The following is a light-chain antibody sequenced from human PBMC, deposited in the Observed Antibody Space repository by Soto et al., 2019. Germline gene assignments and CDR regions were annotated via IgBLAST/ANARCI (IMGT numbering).Light chain of an antibody. Sequence: ETVLTQSPGTLSLSPGERATLSCRASQSVSSYLAWYQQKPGQAPRLLIYDASNRATGIPARFSGSGSGTDFTLTISSLETEDFAVYYCQQRSNWTWTFGQGTKVDIK. CDR3: QQRSNWTWT. V-gene: IGKV3-11*01. CDR1: QSVSSY. CDR2: DAS. J-gene: IGKJ1*01.